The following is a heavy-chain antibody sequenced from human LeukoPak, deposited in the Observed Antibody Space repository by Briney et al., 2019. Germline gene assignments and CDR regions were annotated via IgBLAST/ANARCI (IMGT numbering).Heavy chain of an antibody. CDR3: ARQSSWWFDP. V-gene: IGHV3-11*06. Sequence: PGGCLRLSCAASGFTSSDYYMSWIRQAPGKGLEWDSYISSSSRYTNYADSVKGRFTIYRDNANNSLSQQLDSLRTDDPAVYDCARQSSWWFDPWGQGTLVTVSS. D-gene: IGHD2-2*01. CDR1: GFTSSDYY. J-gene: IGHJ5*02. CDR2: ISSSSRYT.